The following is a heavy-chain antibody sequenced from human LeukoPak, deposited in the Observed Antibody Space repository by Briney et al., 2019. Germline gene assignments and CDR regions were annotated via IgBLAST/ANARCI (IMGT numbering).Heavy chain of an antibody. CDR3: ARDSSGWYAGSFDY. CDR1: GFTLSSYA. Sequence: GGSLRLSCAASGFTLSSYAMHWVRQAPGKGLEWEAVISYDGSNKYYADSVKGRFTISRDNSKNTLYLQMNSLRAEDTAVYYCARDSSGWYAGSFDYWAQGTLVTVSS. J-gene: IGHJ4*02. V-gene: IGHV3-30*04. CDR2: ISYDGSNK. D-gene: IGHD6-19*01.